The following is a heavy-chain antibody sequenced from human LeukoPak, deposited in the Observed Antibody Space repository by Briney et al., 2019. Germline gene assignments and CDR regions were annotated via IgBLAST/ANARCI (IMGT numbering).Heavy chain of an antibody. V-gene: IGHV3-23*01. CDR1: GFTFNNYA. J-gene: IGHJ4*02. CDR3: ATGWGGDDY. D-gene: IGHD3-16*01. CDR2: ISGSGGRT. Sequence: PGGSLRLSCAASGFTFNNYAMSWVRQAPGKGLEWVSSISGSGGRTYYVDSVKGRFTISRDNFKNTLYLQMNSLRAEDTAVYYCATGWGGDDYWGQGTLVTVSS.